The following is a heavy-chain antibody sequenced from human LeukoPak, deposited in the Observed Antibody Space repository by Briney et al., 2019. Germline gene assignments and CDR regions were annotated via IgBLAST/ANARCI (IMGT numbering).Heavy chain of an antibody. J-gene: IGHJ4*02. D-gene: IGHD2-21*02. Sequence: GGSLRLSCAASEFTFSNYNMNWVRQAPGKGLEWVSSISSSSRYIYYADSVKGRFTISRDNAKNSLYLQMNSLSAEDTAVYYCASAQYCGADCYSWAFDYWGQGTLATVSS. CDR3: ASAQYCGADCYSWAFDY. CDR1: EFTFSNYN. V-gene: IGHV3-21*01. CDR2: ISSSSRYI.